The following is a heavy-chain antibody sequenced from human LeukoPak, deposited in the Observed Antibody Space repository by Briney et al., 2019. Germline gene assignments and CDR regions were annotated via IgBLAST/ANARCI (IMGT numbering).Heavy chain of an antibody. D-gene: IGHD3-22*01. V-gene: IGHV3-23*01. CDR3: AKDYRYYYDNVGTSPFDY. Sequence: GGSLRLSCAASGFTFSRYAMSWVRQAPGKGLEWVSAISGSGGSTYYADSVKGRFTISRDNSKNTLYLQMNSLRAEDTAVYYCAKDYRYYYDNVGTSPFDYWGQGTLITVSS. CDR1: GFTFSRYA. CDR2: ISGSGGST. J-gene: IGHJ4*02.